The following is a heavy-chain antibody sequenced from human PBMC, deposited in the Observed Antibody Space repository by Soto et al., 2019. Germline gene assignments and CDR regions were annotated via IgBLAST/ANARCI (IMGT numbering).Heavy chain of an antibody. V-gene: IGHV4-39*01. CDR1: GGSISSNNYY. D-gene: IGHD6-13*01. Sequence: QLQLQESGPGLVKPSETLSLTCTVSGGSISSNNYYWGWIRQPPGKGLEWIGTINYSGSTYYNPSLKSRVTISVDTSKNQFSLKLSSVTAADTAVYYCARRGSSSWYGYWGQGTLVTVSS. CDR3: ARRGSSSWYGY. CDR2: INYSGST. J-gene: IGHJ4*02.